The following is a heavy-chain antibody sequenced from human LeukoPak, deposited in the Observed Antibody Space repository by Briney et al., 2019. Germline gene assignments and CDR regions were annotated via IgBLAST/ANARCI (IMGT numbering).Heavy chain of an antibody. CDR1: GFTVSSNY. CDR3: ARMVRGVTFDY. V-gene: IGHV3-53*01. D-gene: IGHD3-10*01. CDR2: IYSGGST. J-gene: IGHJ4*02. Sequence: GGSLRLSCAASGFTVSSNYMSWVRQAPGKGLEWVSVIYSGGSTYYADSVKGRFTISRDNSKNTLYLQMNSLRAEDTAVYYCARMVRGVTFDYWGQGTLVTVSS.